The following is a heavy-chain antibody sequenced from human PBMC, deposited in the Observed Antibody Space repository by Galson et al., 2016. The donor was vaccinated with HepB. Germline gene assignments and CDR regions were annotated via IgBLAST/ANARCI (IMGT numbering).Heavy chain of an antibody. Sequence: SVKVSCKASGYIFTSYYIHWVRQAPGQRLEWMGWIHAGNGNTRYSQKFQGRVTITRDSSATTAYMEVSSLTSEDSAIYYCARVEDFYDSRDYSDSWGQGTLVSVSS. V-gene: IGHV1-3*01. CDR2: IHAGNGNT. J-gene: IGHJ4*02. CDR1: GYIFTSYY. D-gene: IGHD3-22*01. CDR3: ARVEDFYDSRDYSDS.